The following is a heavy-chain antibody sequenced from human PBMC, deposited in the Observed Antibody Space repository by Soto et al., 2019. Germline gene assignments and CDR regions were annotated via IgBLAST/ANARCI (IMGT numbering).Heavy chain of an antibody. Sequence: SSETLSLTCTVSGGSISSYYWSWIRQPPGKGLEWIGYIYYSGSTNYNPSLKSRVTISVDTSKNQFSLKLSSVTAADTAVYYCARVHYDSLFDFWGQGTLVTVSS. V-gene: IGHV4-59*08. CDR3: ARVHYDSLFDF. CDR2: IYYSGST. D-gene: IGHD3-22*01. CDR1: GGSISSYY. J-gene: IGHJ4*02.